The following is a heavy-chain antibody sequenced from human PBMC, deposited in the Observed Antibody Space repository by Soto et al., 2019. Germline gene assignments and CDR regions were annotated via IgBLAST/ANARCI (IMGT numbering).Heavy chain of an antibody. D-gene: IGHD6-13*01. V-gene: IGHV4-59*01. CDR1: GGSISSYY. Sequence: SETLSLTCTVSGGSISSYYWSWIRQPPGKGLEWIGYIYYSGSTNYNPSLKSRVTISVDTSKNQFSLKLSSVTAADTAVYYCARRQAAAGTDGFDYWGQGTLVTVSS. J-gene: IGHJ4*02. CDR2: IYYSGST. CDR3: ARRQAAAGTDGFDY.